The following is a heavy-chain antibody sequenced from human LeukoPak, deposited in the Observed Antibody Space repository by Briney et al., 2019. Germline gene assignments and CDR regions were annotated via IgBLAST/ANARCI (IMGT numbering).Heavy chain of an antibody. CDR3: NIAARRSGAFDI. CDR2: ISSSSSYI. CDR1: GFMFSNYN. D-gene: IGHD6-6*01. V-gene: IGHV3-21*01. J-gene: IGHJ3*02. Sequence: GGSLRLSCAASGFMFSNYNMNWVRQAPGKGLEWVASISSSSSYIYDADSVKGRFTISRDNAKNSLYLQMNSLRAEDTAMYSRNIAARRSGAFDIWGQGTMVTVSS.